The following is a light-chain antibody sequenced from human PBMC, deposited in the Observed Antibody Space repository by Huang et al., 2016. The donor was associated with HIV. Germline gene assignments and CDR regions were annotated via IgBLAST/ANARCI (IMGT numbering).Light chain of an antibody. CDR2: WAS. CDR3: HQYYSSPQT. Sequence: DIVVTQSPASLALSLCERAAINCTSSQSVFHSSNNKSYVNWYQLKPGQSPHLLSYWASTGEAGVPDRFRGSGSGTDFTLTITSLQAEDVAVYYCHQYYSSPQTFGQGTKVEV. CDR1: QSVFHSSNNKSY. V-gene: IGKV4-1*01. J-gene: IGKJ1*01.